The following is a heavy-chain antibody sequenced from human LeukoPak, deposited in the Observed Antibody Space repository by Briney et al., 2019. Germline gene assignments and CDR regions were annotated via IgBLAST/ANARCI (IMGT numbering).Heavy chain of an antibody. V-gene: IGHV3-21*01. CDR1: GFTFSTFS. CDR2: IGSSSSSI. Sequence: GGSLRLSCAASGFTFSTFSMNWVRQAPGKGLEWVSSIGSSSSSIYYADSVKGRFTISRDNAKNSLYLQMNSLRAEDTAVYYCARESGELSGYYYEGFDYWGQGTLVTVSS. J-gene: IGHJ4*02. D-gene: IGHD3-22*01. CDR3: ARESGELSGYYYEGFDY.